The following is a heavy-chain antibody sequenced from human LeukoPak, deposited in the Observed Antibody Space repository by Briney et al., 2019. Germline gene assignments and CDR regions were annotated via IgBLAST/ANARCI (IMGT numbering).Heavy chain of an antibody. CDR3: AKDYSGNYYRLDV. CDR2: ISYDGSNK. D-gene: IGHD1-26*01. V-gene: IGHV3-30*18. CDR1: GFTFSTYG. J-gene: IGHJ6*02. Sequence: GGSLRLSCAASGFTFSTYGMHWVRQAPGEGLEWVAVISYDGSNKYFADSVKGRFTISRDNFKNTLYLQMNSLRAEDTGLYYCAKDYSGNYYRLDVWGQGTTVTVSS.